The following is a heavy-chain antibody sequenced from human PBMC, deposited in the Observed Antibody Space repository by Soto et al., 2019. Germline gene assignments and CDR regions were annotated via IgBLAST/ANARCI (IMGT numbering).Heavy chain of an antibody. D-gene: IGHD6-6*01. J-gene: IGHJ3*02. CDR3: AKDKGSSKAFDI. Sequence: EVQLVESGGGLVQPGRSLRLSCAASGFTFDDYAMHWVRQAPGKGLEWVSGISWNSGSIGYADSVKGRFTISRDNAKNCLYLQMNSLRAEDTALYYCAKDKGSSKAFDIWGQGTMVTVSS. V-gene: IGHV3-9*01. CDR1: GFTFDDYA. CDR2: ISWNSGSI.